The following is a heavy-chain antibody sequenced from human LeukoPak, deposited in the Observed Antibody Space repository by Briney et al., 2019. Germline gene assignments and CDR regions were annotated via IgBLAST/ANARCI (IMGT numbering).Heavy chain of an antibody. Sequence: SETLSLTCTVSGGSISSYYWSWIRQPAGKGLEWIGRIYTSGSTNYNPSLKSRVTMSVDTSKNQFSLKLSSVTAADTAVYYCARVIGYCSGGSCYSQVFYDAFDILGQGTMVTVSS. CDR1: GGSISSYY. CDR3: ARVIGYCSGGSCYSQVFYDAFDI. D-gene: IGHD2-15*01. J-gene: IGHJ3*02. CDR2: IYTSGST. V-gene: IGHV4-4*07.